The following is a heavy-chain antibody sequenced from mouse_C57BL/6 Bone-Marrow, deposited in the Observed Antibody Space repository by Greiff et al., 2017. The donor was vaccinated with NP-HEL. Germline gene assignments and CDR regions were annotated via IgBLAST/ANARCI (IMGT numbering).Heavy chain of an antibody. D-gene: IGHD4-1*01. CDR1: GYTFTSYW. V-gene: IGHV1-74*01. CDR2: IHPSDSDT. CDR3: AIRTGTDYYAMDY. J-gene: IGHJ4*01. Sequence: VQLQQPGAELVKPGASVKVSCKASGYTFTSYWMHWVKQRPGQGLEWIGRIHPSDSDTNYNQKFKGKATWTVDKSSSTAYMQLSSLTSEDSAVYYCAIRTGTDYYAMDYWGQGTSVTVSS.